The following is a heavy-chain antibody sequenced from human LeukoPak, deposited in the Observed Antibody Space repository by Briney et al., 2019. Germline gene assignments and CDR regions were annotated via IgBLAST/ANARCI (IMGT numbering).Heavy chain of an antibody. V-gene: IGHV3-15*01. J-gene: IGHJ4*02. CDR1: GFTFSTLP. D-gene: IGHD1-26*01. CDR2: IKRKTEGGTT. Sequence: GGSLRLSCSASGFTFSTLPMHWVRQAPGKGPEWVGRIKRKTEGGTTNYAAPVKGRFSISRDDSKNRLYLQVNSLKIEDTAVYYCTTAVGATEDFDYWGQGTLVTVSS. CDR3: TTAVGATEDFDY.